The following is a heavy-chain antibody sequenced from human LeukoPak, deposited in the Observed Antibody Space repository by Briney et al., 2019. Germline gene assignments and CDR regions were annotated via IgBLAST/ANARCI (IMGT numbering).Heavy chain of an antibody. CDR3: ASSSSWSYGKFDY. J-gene: IGHJ4*02. Sequence: PGGSLRLSCAASGFTFSDYYMSWIRQAPGKGLEWVSYISSSGSTIYYADSVKGRFTISRHNSKNTLYLQMNSLRAEDTAVYYCASSSSWSYGKFDYWGQGTLVTVSS. V-gene: IGHV3-11*01. CDR2: ISSSGSTI. CDR1: GFTFSDYY. D-gene: IGHD6-13*01.